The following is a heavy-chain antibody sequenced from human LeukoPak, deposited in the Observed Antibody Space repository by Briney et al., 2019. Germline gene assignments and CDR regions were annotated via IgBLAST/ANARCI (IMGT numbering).Heavy chain of an antibody. D-gene: IGHD2-15*01. CDR1: GFTFSSSA. V-gene: IGHV3-23*01. CDR2: ISNNGGYT. J-gene: IGHJ4*02. CDR3: AKQLGYCSDGSCYFTY. Sequence: GGSLRLSCAASGFTFSSSAMSWVRQAPGKGLEWVSAISNNGGYTYYADSVQGRFTISRDNSKSTLCLQMNSLRAEDAAVYYCAKQLGYCSDGSCYFTYWGQGTLVTVSS.